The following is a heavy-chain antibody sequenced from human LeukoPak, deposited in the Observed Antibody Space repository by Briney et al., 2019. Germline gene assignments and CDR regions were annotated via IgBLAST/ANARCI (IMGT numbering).Heavy chain of an antibody. CDR2: INHSGST. CDR1: GGSFSGYY. V-gene: IGHV4-34*01. D-gene: IGHD6-13*01. CDR3: ARSRAAGTNYFDY. Sequence: PSETLSLTCAVYGGSFSGYYWSWIRQPPGKGLEWIGEINHSGSTNYNPSLKSRVTISVDTSKNQFSLKLSSVTAADTAVYHCARSRAAGTNYFDYWGQGTLVTVSS. J-gene: IGHJ4*02.